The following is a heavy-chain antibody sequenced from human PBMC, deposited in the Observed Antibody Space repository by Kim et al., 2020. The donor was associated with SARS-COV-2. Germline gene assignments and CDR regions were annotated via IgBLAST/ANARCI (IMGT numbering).Heavy chain of an antibody. Sequence: GGSLRLSCAASGFTVSSNYMSWVRQAPGKGLEWVSVIYSGGSTNYADSVKGRFTISRDTSKNTLYLQMNSLRAEDTAVYYCASTLIAVAGLDHWGQGTLVTVSS. J-gene: IGHJ4*02. CDR1: GFTVSSNY. CDR2: IYSGGST. D-gene: IGHD6-19*01. CDR3: ASTLIAVAGLDH. V-gene: IGHV3-66*01.